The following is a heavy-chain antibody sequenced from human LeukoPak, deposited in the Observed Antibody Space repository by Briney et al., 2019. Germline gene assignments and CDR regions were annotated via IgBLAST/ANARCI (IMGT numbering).Heavy chain of an antibody. CDR3: ARDWATVRDFDP. J-gene: IGHJ5*02. Sequence: GGSLRLSCAASGFTFSSYGMHWVRQAPGKGLEWVAVIWYDGSNKYYADSVKGRFTISRDNSKNTLYLQMNSLRAEDTAVYYCARDWATVRDFDPWGQGTLVTVSS. V-gene: IGHV3-33*01. CDR2: IWYDGSNK. CDR1: GFTFSSYG. D-gene: IGHD4-17*01.